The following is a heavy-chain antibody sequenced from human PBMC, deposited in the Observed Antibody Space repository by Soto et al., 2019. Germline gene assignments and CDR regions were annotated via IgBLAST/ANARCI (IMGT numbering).Heavy chain of an antibody. CDR1: GFTFSSYS. CDR3: ARYFHRNKIFGVVILLGVEYGMDV. CDR2: ISSRSSTI. Sequence: GGSLRPSGAASGFTFSSYSMNWVRQAPGKGLEWVSYISSRSSTIYYADSVKGRFTISRDNPKNSLNLQMNSLRDEDTAVYYCARYFHRNKIFGVVILLGVEYGMDVWGQGTMVTVSS. D-gene: IGHD3-3*01. J-gene: IGHJ6*02. V-gene: IGHV3-48*02.